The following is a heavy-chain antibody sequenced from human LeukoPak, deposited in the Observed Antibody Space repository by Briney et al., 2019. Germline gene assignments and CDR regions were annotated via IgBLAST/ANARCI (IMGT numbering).Heavy chain of an antibody. J-gene: IGHJ5*02. CDR3: ARGRIGRYSSSSSWFDP. D-gene: IGHD6-6*01. Sequence: SETLSLTCAVYGGSFSAYYWSWIRQPPGKGLEWIGEINHSGSTNYNPSLKSRVTISVDTSKNQFSLKLSSVTAADTAVYYCARGRIGRYSSSSSWFDPWGQGTLVTVSS. V-gene: IGHV4-34*01. CDR2: INHSGST. CDR1: GGSFSAYY.